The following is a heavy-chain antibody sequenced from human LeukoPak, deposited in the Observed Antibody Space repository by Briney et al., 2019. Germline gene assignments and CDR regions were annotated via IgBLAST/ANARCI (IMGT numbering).Heavy chain of an antibody. CDR1: GYTFTGYW. V-gene: IGHV1-69*06. CDR3: ARGGYYGSGNDFRFDP. CDR2: IIPIFGTA. J-gene: IGHJ5*02. D-gene: IGHD3-10*01. Sequence: GASVKVSCKAFGYTFTGYWMHWVRQAPGQGPEWMGGIIPIFGTANYAQKFQGRVTITADKSTSTAYMELSSLRSEDTAVYYCARGGYYGSGNDFRFDPWGQGTLVTVSS.